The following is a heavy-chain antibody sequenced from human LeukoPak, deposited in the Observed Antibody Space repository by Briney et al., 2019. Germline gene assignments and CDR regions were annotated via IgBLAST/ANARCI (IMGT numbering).Heavy chain of an antibody. Sequence: GASVKVSCKASGYTFTSYYMHWVRQAPGQGLEWMGIINPSGGSTSYAQKFQGRVTMTRDMSTSTVYMELSSLRSEDTAVYYCARINTYSSGWDYWYFDLWGRGTLVTVSS. D-gene: IGHD6-19*01. CDR1: GYTFTSYY. J-gene: IGHJ2*01. V-gene: IGHV1-46*01. CDR2: INPSGGST. CDR3: ARINTYSSGWDYWYFDL.